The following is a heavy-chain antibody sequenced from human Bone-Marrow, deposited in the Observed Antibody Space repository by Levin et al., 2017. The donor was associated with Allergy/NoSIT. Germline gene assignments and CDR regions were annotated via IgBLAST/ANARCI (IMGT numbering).Heavy chain of an antibody. Sequence: PSETLSLTCTVSGGSISSGGYYWSWIRQHPGTGLEWIGYIYYSGSTYYNPSLKSRVTISVDTSKNQFSLKLSSVTAADTAVYYCARGASDPLIIAAATQYGNWFDPWGQGTLVTVSS. CDR3: ARGASDPLIIAAATQYGNWFDP. CDR1: GGSISSGGYY. CDR2: IYYSGST. D-gene: IGHD6-13*01. J-gene: IGHJ5*02. V-gene: IGHV4-31*03.